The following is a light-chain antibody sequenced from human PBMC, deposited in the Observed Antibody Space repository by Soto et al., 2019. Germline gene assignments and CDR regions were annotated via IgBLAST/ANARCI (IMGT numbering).Light chain of an antibody. Sequence: ENVLTQSPGTLSLSPGERATLSCRASQSVTSNSLAWYRQKPGQAPRLLIYGASSRATGIPDRFSGSGSGTDFTLTISRLEPEDFAVYYCQQYGSSPRTFGPGTKVDIK. V-gene: IGKV3-20*01. CDR3: QQYGSSPRT. J-gene: IGKJ3*01. CDR1: QSVTSNS. CDR2: GAS.